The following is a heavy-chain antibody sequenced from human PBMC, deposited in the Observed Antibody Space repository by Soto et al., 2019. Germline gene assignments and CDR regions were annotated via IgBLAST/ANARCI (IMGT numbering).Heavy chain of an antibody. CDR3: AGTPVYYGSGSYSPDY. CDR1: GGSFSGYY. D-gene: IGHD3-10*01. Sequence: SETLSLTCAVYGGSFSGYYWSWIRQPPGKGLEWIGEINHSGSTNYNPSLKSRVTISVDTSKNQFSLKLSSVTAADTAVYYCAGTPVYYGSGSYSPDYWGQGTLVTVSS. J-gene: IGHJ4*02. CDR2: INHSGST. V-gene: IGHV4-34*01.